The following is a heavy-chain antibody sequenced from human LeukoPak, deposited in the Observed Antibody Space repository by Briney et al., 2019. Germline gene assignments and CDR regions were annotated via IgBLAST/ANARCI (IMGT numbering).Heavy chain of an antibody. Sequence: PSETLSLTCAVYGGSFSGYCWSWIRQPPGKGLEWIGEINHSGSTNYNPSLKSRVTISVDTSKNQFSLKLSSVTAADTAVYYCARGRVDIVVVPAAIFGGGFDYWGQGTLVTVSS. CDR1: GGSFSGYC. D-gene: IGHD2-2*02. CDR3: ARGRVDIVVVPAAIFGGGFDY. V-gene: IGHV4-34*01. J-gene: IGHJ4*02. CDR2: INHSGST.